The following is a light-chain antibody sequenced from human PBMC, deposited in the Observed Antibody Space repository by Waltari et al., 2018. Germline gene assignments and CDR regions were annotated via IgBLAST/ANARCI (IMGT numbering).Light chain of an antibody. V-gene: IGKV1-5*03. CDR3: QQYNSYHIFT. Sequence: DIQMTQSPSTLSASVGDRVTITCRASQNINSWLAWHQQKPGKAPKLLIYKASSLETGVPSRFSGSESGTEFTLTINSLQPDDFATYYCQQYNSYHIFTFGPGTKVEI. J-gene: IGKJ3*01. CDR1: QNINSW. CDR2: KAS.